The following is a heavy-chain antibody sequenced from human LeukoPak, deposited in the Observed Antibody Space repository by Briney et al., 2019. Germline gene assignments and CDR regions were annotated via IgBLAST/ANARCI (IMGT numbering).Heavy chain of an antibody. V-gene: IGHV1-69*04. CDR1: GGTFSSYA. J-gene: IGHJ5*02. CDR2: IIPILGIA. Sequence: GASVKVSCKASGGTFSSYAISWVRQAPGQGLEWMGRIIPILGIANYAQQFQGRVTITADKSTSTAYMELSSLRSEDTAVYYCARDRGPIAAASNWFDPWGQGTLVTVSS. CDR3: ARDRGPIAAASNWFDP. D-gene: IGHD6-25*01.